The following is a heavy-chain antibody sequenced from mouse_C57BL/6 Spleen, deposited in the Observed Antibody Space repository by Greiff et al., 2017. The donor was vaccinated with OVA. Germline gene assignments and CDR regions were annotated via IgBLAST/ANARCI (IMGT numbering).Heavy chain of an antibody. CDR1: GYTFTSYW. CDR3: AREDGYSAWFAY. D-gene: IGHD2-3*01. V-gene: IGHV1-53*01. Sequence: QVQLQQPGTELVKPGASVKLSCKASGYTFTSYWMHWVKQRPGQGLEWIGNINPSNGGTNYNEKFKSKATLTVDKSSSTAYMQRSSLTSEDSAVYYCAREDGYSAWFAYWGQGTLVTVSA. CDR2: INPSNGGT. J-gene: IGHJ3*01.